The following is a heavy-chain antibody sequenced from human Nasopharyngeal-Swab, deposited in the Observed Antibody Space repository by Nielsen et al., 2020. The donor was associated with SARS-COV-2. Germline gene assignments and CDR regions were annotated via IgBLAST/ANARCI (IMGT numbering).Heavy chain of an antibody. CDR3: ARGSYSSGWHTTDDAFDI. J-gene: IGHJ3*02. CDR1: GYTFTSYA. V-gene: IGHV1-3*01. CDR2: INAGNGNT. Sequence: ASVKVSCKASGYTFTSYAMHWVRQAPGQRLEWMGWINAGNGNTKYSQKFQGRVTITRDTSASTAHMELSSLRSEDTAVYYCARGSYSSGWHTTDDAFDIWGQGTMVTVSS. D-gene: IGHD6-19*01.